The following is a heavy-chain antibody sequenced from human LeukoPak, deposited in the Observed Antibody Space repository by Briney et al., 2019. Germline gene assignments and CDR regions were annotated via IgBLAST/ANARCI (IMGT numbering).Heavy chain of an antibody. D-gene: IGHD3-3*01. CDR1: GYSFTSNY. J-gene: IGHJ6*03. CDR3: ARDGSRFGLYYYMDV. V-gene: IGHV1-46*01. CDR2: INPSGGST. Sequence: ASVKVSCKASGYSFTSNYIHWVRQAPGQGLEWMGIINPSGGSTSYAQKFQGRVTMTRDRSTSTVYMELNSLRSEDTAVYYCARDGSRFGLYYYMDVWGKGTTVTVSS.